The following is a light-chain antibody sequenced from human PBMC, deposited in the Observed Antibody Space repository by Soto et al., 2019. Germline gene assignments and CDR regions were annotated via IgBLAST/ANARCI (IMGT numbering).Light chain of an antibody. CDR1: SSTFANNY. CDR3: AAYTGNWNGPV. CDR2: RTD. J-gene: IGLJ2*01. V-gene: IGLV1-47*01. Sequence: QSALTQPPSVSGTPGQRVSISCSGDSSTFANNYVHWYQQVPGAAPKLLMYRTDQRPSGVPERFSGSKSRTSASLTISGLRPEDEAQYYCAAYTGNWNGPVFGGGTQLTVL.